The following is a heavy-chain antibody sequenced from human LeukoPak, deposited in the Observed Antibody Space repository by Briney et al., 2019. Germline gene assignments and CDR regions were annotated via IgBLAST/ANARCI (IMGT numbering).Heavy chain of an antibody. V-gene: IGHV4-34*01. CDR2: INHSGST. CDR3: ARHVAGTRILTGSNWFDP. D-gene: IGHD3-9*01. Sequence: SETLSLTCAVYGGSFSGYYWSWIRQPPGKGLEWIGEINHSGSTYYNPSLKSRVTISVDTSKNQFSLKLSSVTAADTAVYYCARHVAGTRILTGSNWFDPWGQGTLVTVSS. J-gene: IGHJ5*02. CDR1: GGSFSGYY.